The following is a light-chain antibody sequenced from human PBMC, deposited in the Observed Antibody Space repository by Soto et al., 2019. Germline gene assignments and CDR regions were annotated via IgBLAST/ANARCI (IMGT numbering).Light chain of an antibody. CDR3: CSYAGSSTV. V-gene: IGLV2-23*02. J-gene: IGLJ1*01. CDR1: SSDVGSYNL. CDR2: EDS. Sequence: QSALTQPASVSGSPGQSITISCTGTSSDVGSYNLVSWYQQHPGKAPKLMIYEDSKRPSGVSDRFSGSKSGNTASLTISGLQAEDEADYYCCSYAGSSTVFGTGTQLTVL.